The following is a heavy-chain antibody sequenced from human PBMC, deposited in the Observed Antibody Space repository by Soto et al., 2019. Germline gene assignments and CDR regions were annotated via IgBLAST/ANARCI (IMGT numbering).Heavy chain of an antibody. J-gene: IGHJ1*01. V-gene: IGHV4-34*01. Sequence: SETLSLTCAVYGGSFSGYYWSWIRQPPGKGLEWIGEINHSGSTNYNPSLKSRVTISVDTSKNQFSLKLSSVTAADTAVYYCARRDSSGYDKPAEYFQHWGQGTLVTVSS. CDR2: INHSGST. CDR1: GGSFSGYY. CDR3: ARRDSSGYDKPAEYFQH. D-gene: IGHD3-22*01.